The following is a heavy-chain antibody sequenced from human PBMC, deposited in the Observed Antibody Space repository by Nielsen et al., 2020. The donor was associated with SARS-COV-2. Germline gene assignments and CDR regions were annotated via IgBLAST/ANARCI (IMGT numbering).Heavy chain of an antibody. Sequence: GESLKISCAASGFIFDNYAMNWVRQAPGKGLEWVSAISSSTYYADSVKGRFTVSRDNSKNTLYLQMNSLRAEDTAVYYCAKRSGYTSGWYGDYWGQGTLVTVSS. CDR1: GFIFDNYA. V-gene: IGHV3-23*01. J-gene: IGHJ4*02. D-gene: IGHD6-19*01. CDR3: AKRSGYTSGWYGDY. CDR2: ISSST.